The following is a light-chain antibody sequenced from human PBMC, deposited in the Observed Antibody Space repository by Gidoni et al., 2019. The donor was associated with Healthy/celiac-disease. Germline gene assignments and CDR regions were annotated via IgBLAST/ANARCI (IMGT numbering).Light chain of an antibody. CDR3: QQSYSTPQT. CDR2: DAS. V-gene: IGKV1-39*01. CDR1: QGISSY. Sequence: DIQITQSPSSLSASVGDRVTITCRASQGISSYLNWYQQKPGKAPKLLIYDASSLQSGVPSRFSGSGSGTDFTLTISSLQPEDFATYYCQQSYSTPQTFGQGTKVEIK. J-gene: IGKJ1*01.